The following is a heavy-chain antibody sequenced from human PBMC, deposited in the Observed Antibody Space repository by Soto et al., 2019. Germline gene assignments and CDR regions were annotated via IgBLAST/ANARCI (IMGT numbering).Heavy chain of an antibody. Sequence: QVQLVESGGGVVQPGRSLRLSCAASGFTFSSYAMHWVRQAPGKGLEWVAVISYDGSNKYYADSVKGRFTISRANYKSTLYLQMNSLRAEDTAVYYCARDPYCSGGSCSRLNWFDPWGQGTLVTVSS. CDR3: ARDPYCSGGSCSRLNWFDP. CDR2: ISYDGSNK. D-gene: IGHD2-15*01. V-gene: IGHV3-30-3*01. CDR1: GFTFSSYA. J-gene: IGHJ5*02.